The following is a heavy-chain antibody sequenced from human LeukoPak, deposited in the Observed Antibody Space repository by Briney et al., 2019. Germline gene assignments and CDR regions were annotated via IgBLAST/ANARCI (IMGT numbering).Heavy chain of an antibody. CDR2: IYHSGST. J-gene: IGHJ5*02. CDR3: ARGVWGIAVAGDNWFDP. CDR1: GGSISSSNW. Sequence: SETLSLTCAVSGGSISSSNWWSWVRQPPGKGLEWIGEIYHSGSTNYNPSLKSRVTISVDKSKNQFSLKLSSVTAADTAVYYCARGVWGIAVAGDNWFDPWGQGTLVTVSS. D-gene: IGHD6-19*01. V-gene: IGHV4-4*02.